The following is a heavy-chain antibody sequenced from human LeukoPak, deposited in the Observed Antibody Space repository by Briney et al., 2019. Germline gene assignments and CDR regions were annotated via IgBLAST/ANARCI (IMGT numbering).Heavy chain of an antibody. J-gene: IGHJ4*02. CDR2: INTDGSST. Sequence: GGSLRLSCAASGFTFSTYWMHWVRQAPGKGLVWVSRINTDGSSTNYADSVKGRFTISRDNAKNTLYLQMNSLRAEDTAVYYCARGASGYDGAYFFDSWAQGILVTVSS. V-gene: IGHV3-74*01. CDR3: ARGASGYDGAYFFDS. D-gene: IGHD5-12*01. CDR1: GFTFSTYW.